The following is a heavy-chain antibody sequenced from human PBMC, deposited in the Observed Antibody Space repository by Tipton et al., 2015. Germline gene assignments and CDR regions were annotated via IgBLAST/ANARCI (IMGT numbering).Heavy chain of an antibody. V-gene: IGHV3-7*01. CDR1: GFTVSSNY. CDR2: IKQDESEK. D-gene: IGHD6-13*01. Sequence: QLVQSGGGLKQPGGSLRLSCAASGFTVSSNYMSWVRQAPGKGLEWVANIKQDESEKNYVDSVKGRFTISRDNAKNSLYLQMNSLRADDTAVYYCAREGSSWYFGVYWGQGTLVSVSS. CDR3: AREGSSWYFGVY. J-gene: IGHJ4*02.